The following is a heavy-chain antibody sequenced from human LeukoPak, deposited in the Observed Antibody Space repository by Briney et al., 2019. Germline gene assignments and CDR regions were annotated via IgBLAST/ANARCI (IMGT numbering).Heavy chain of an antibody. V-gene: IGHV3-21*01. J-gene: IGHJ4*02. Sequence: GGSLRLSCAASGFTFSSYSMTWVRQAPGKGLEWVSSISSSSSYIYYADSVKGRFTISRDNAKNSLYLQMNSLRAEDTAVYYCARDRYYYDSSGYYDDYWGQGTLVTVSS. D-gene: IGHD3-22*01. CDR3: ARDRYYYDSSGYYDDY. CDR1: GFTFSSYS. CDR2: ISSSSSYI.